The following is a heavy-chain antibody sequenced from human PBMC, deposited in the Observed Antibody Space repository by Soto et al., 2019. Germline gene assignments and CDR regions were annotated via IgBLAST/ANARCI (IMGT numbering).Heavy chain of an antibody. CDR2: TFYSGGT. J-gene: IGHJ4*02. CDR1: GDSISTYY. D-gene: IGHD1-1*01. CDR3: ARLQLVDNVIDY. V-gene: IGHV4-59*01. Sequence: PSETLSLTCTVSGDSISTYYWSWIRQAPGKGLQWIGYTFYSGGTAYNPSLKSRVTMSLDMSKKQISLKLSSVTTADTATYFCARLQLVDNVIDYWGQGTLVTVSS.